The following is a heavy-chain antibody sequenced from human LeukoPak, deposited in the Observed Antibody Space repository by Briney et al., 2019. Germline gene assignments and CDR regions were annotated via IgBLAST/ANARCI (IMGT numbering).Heavy chain of an antibody. V-gene: IGHV4-59*08. CDR2: IYHSGST. CDR1: GGSISSYY. Sequence: SETLSLTCTVSGGSISSYYWSWIRQPPGKGLEWIGYIYHSGSTNHNPSLKSRITISVDTSKNQFSLKLSSVTAADTAVYYCARRAHDFGNPSWFDPWGQGTLVTVSS. D-gene: IGHD4-11*01. J-gene: IGHJ5*02. CDR3: ARRAHDFGNPSWFDP.